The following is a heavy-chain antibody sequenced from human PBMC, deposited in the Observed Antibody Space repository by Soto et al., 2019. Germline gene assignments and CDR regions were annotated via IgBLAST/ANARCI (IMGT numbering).Heavy chain of an antibody. Sequence: ASVKVSCKASGYTFTSYYMHWVRQAPGQGLEWMGIINPSGGSTSYAQKFQGRVTMTRDTSTSTVYMELSSLRSEDTAVYYCARGTTVAHPYYHYGMDVWGQGTTVTVSS. D-gene: IGHD4-17*01. CDR2: INPSGGST. CDR1: GYTFTSYY. V-gene: IGHV1-46*01. J-gene: IGHJ6*02. CDR3: ARGTTVAHPYYHYGMDV.